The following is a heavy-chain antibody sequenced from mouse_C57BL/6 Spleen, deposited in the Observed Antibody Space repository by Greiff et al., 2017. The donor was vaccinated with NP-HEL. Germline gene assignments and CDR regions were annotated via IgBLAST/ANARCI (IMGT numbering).Heavy chain of an antibody. D-gene: IGHD2-5*01. CDR1: GYTFTSYT. J-gene: IGHJ3*01. CDR2: INPSSGYT. CDR3: ARNYNKALPWFAY. Sequence: VQLQQSGAELARPGASVKMSCKASGYTFTSYTMHWVKQRPGQGLEWIGYINPSSGYTKYNQKFKDKATLTADKSSSTANMQLSSLTSEDSAVYYSARNYNKALPWFAYWGQGTLVTVSA. V-gene: IGHV1-4*01.